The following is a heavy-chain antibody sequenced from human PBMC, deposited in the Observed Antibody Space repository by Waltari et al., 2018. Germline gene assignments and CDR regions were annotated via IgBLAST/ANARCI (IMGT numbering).Heavy chain of an antibody. CDR2: IIPILGIA. CDR3: ARGGAYDFWSGYYFDY. CDR1: GGTFSSYT. V-gene: IGHV1-69*02. D-gene: IGHD3-3*01. J-gene: IGHJ4*02. Sequence: QVQLVQSGAEVKKPGSSVKVSCKASGGTFSSYTISWVRQDPGQGLEWMGRIIPILGIANYAQKFQGRVPITADKSTSTAYMELSSLRSEDTAVYYCARGGAYDFWSGYYFDYWGQGTLVTVSS.